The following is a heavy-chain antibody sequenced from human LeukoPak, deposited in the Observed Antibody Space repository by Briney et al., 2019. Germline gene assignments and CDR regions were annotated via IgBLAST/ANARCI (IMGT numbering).Heavy chain of an antibody. V-gene: IGHV1-2*02. CDR2: INPNSGGT. CDR3: ARDSPLGDYYGSSGYWGASDY. D-gene: IGHD3-22*01. CDR1: GYTFTGYY. J-gene: IGHJ4*02. Sequence: GASVKVSCKASGYTFTGYYMHWVRQAPGQGLEWMGWINPNSGGTNYAQKFQGRVTMTRDMSISTAYMELSRLRSDDTAVHYCARDSPLGDYYGSSGYWGASDYWGQGTLVTVSS.